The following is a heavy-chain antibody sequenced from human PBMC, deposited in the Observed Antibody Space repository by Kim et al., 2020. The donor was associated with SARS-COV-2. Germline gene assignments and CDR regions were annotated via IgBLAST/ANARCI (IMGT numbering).Heavy chain of an antibody. J-gene: IGHJ5*02. V-gene: IGHV4-59*09. D-gene: IGHD1-1*01. Sequence: NFNPSPKSRVTISVDASKKQFALKRSSVTAADTAVYCCARGPNEEVLFDPWGQGTLVTVSS. CDR3: ARGPNEEVLFDP.